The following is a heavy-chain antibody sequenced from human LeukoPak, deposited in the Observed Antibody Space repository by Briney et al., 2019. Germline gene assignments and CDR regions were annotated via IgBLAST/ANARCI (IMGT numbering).Heavy chain of an antibody. CDR3: ANKKGLAP. Sequence: SETLSLTCAVYGGSFSGCFWSWIRQPPGKGLEWIGEINHSGSTNYNPSLKSRVTMSVDTSKNQFSLKLTSVTAADTAVYYCANKKGLAPWGQGTLVTVSS. V-gene: IGHV4-34*01. CDR1: GGSFSGCF. CDR2: INHSGST. J-gene: IGHJ5*02.